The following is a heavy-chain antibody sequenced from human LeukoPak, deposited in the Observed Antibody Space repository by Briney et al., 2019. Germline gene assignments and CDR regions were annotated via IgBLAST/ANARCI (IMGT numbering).Heavy chain of an antibody. Sequence: GGSLRLSCAASGFTFSSYGMHWVGQAPGKGLEWVAFIRYDGSNKYYADSVKGRFTISRDNSKNTLYLQMNSLRAEDTAVYYCAKDGGSRIYYYYYGMDVWGQGTTVTVSS. D-gene: IGHD2-2*01. CDR2: IRYDGSNK. V-gene: IGHV3-30*02. CDR1: GFTFSSYG. J-gene: IGHJ6*02. CDR3: AKDGGSRIYYYYYGMDV.